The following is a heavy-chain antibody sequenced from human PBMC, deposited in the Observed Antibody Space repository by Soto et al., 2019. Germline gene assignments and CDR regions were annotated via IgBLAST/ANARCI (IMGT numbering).Heavy chain of an antibody. CDR2: ISGGGETI. J-gene: IGHJ4*02. CDR3: ARESPSSQWLLTRYFDY. CDR1: RFTFSDYS. D-gene: IGHD6-19*01. V-gene: IGHV3-48*02. Sequence: EGSLRLSCAAARFTFSDYSLNWVRQAPGKGLEWFGYISGGGETIYDADSVRGRFTISRDNAKNSLFLQMNSLREEDTAVYYCARESPSSQWLLTRYFDYWGQGTLVTVSS.